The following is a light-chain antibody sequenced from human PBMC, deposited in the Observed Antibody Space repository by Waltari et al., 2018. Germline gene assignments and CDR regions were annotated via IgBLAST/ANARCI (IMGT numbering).Light chain of an antibody. CDR3: QQRSNWPPFT. V-gene: IGKV3-11*01. CDR2: DAS. J-gene: IGKJ3*01. CDR1: QSVSSY. Sequence: EIVLTQSPATLSLSPGERATLSCRASQSVSSYLAWYQQKPGQAPRLLIYDASNRATGSPARFSGRGSGTDFTLTISRREPEDFAVYYCQQRSNWPPFTFGPGTKVDIK.